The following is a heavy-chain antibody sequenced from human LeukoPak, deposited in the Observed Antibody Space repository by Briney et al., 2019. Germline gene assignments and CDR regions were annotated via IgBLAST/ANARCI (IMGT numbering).Heavy chain of an antibody. J-gene: IGHJ3*02. CDR2: ISYDGSNK. Sequence: GGSLRLSCAASGFTIRNYGMHWVRQAPGKGLEWVAVISYDGSNKYYADSVKGRFTISRDNSKNTLYLQMNSLRTEDTAVYYCARLYYYGSSGNPNGDPYDAFDIWGQGTMVTVSS. CDR1: GFTIRNYG. V-gene: IGHV3-30*03. D-gene: IGHD3-22*01. CDR3: ARLYYYGSSGNPNGDPYDAFDI.